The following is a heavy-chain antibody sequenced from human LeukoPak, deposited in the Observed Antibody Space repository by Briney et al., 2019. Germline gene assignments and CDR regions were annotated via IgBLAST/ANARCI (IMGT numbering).Heavy chain of an antibody. V-gene: IGHV3-23*01. J-gene: IGHJ4*02. CDR3: AKDSRRGDYPKFDY. D-gene: IGHD2-21*02. CDR2: VSDSGTGT. CDR1: GFTFSNYA. Sequence: PGGSLRLSCEVSGFTFSNYAMNWVRQAPGKGLEWVSLVSDSGTGTYYADSVKGRFTISRDNSKNTLYLQMCSLRAEDTAVYYCAKDSRRGDYPKFDYWGQGTLVTVSS.